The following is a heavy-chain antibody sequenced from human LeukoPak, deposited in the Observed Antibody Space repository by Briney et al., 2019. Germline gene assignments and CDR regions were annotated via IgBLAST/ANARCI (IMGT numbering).Heavy chain of an antibody. J-gene: IGHJ4*02. Sequence: GGSLRLSCAASGFTFRKYWMSWVRQAPGKGLEWVANINQDGSETYYADSVKGRFTMSRDNGKNSLDLQMNSLRAEDTAVYYCARINAYFDYWGQGTLVTVS. V-gene: IGHV3-7*03. CDR2: INQDGSET. CDR1: GFTFRKYW. CDR3: ARINAYFDY.